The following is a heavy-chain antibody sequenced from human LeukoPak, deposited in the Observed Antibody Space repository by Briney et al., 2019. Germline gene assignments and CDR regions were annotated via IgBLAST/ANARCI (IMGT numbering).Heavy chain of an antibody. CDR1: GYTLTSYG. D-gene: IGHD4-17*01. CDR2: ISAYNGNT. J-gene: IGHJ4*02. V-gene: IGHV1-18*04. Sequence: ASVKVSCKASGYTLTSYGISWVRQAPGQGLEWMGWISAYNGNTNYAQKLQGRVTMTTDTSTSTAYMELRSLRSDVTAVYYCAREENDGDYVAYWGQGTLVTVSS. CDR3: AREENDGDYVAY.